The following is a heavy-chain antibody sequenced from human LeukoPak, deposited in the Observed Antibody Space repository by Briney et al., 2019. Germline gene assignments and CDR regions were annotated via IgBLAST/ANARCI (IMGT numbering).Heavy chain of an antibody. V-gene: IGHV1-2*02. CDR3: ARPLRVTMIRGAAFRASSDFDP. J-gene: IGHJ5*02. CDR1: GYTFSGYY. Sequence: ASVKVSCMASGYTFSGYYIHWVRQAPGQGLEWMGWINPNTGGTKYAQRFQDRVTMTRDTSISTAYMEVSRLRYDDTAVYYCARPLRVTMIRGAAFRASSDFDPWGQGTLVTVSS. D-gene: IGHD3-10*01. CDR2: INPNTGGT.